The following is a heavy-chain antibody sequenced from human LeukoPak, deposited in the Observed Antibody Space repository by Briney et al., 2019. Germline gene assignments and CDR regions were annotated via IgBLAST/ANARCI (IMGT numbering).Heavy chain of an antibody. CDR1: GFTFSNYW. Sequence: PGGSLRLSCAASGFTFSNYWMSWVRQPPGKGLEWVANVRQDGSEKYYVDSVKGRFTISRDNTKNSLYLQMNSLRGEDTGVYYFARAPSSGGWSLMFCGEGSPVTVSS. J-gene: IGHJ1*01. V-gene: IGHV3-7*01. CDR3: ARAPSSGGWSLMF. D-gene: IGHD6-19*01. CDR2: VRQDGSEK.